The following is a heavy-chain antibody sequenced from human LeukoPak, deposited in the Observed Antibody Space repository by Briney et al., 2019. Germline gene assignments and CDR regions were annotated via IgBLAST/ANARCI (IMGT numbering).Heavy chain of an antibody. D-gene: IGHD3-22*01. CDR1: GGTLSSYA. CDR2: IIPILGIA. CDR3: ARDLDYYDSSGYYS. J-gene: IGHJ4*02. V-gene: IGHV1-69*04. Sequence: GASVKVSCEASGGTLSSYAISWVRQAPGQGLEWMGRIIPILGIANYAQKFQGRVTITADKSTSTAYMELSSLRSEDTAVYYCARDLDYYDSSGYYSWGQGTLVTVSS.